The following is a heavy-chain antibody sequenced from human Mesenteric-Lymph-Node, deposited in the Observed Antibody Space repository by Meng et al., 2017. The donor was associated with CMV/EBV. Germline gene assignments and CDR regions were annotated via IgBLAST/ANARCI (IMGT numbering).Heavy chain of an antibody. J-gene: IGHJ6*02. CDR3: AREDYGADYYYGMDV. V-gene: IGHV3-7*01. D-gene: IGHD3-16*01. CDR1: GFTLSSYW. CDR2: IKQDGSEK. Sequence: GESLKISCEISGFTLSSYWMSWVRQAPGKGLEWLANIKQDGSEKYYVDSVKGRFTISRDNAKNSLYLQMNSLRAEDTAVYYCAREDYGADYYYGMDVWGQGTTVTVSS.